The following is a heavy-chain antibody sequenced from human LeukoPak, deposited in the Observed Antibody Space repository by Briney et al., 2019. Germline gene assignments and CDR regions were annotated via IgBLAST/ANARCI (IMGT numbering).Heavy chain of an antibody. D-gene: IGHD4-17*01. CDR3: AGSSPRTTVTDY. J-gene: IGHJ4*02. CDR1: GGSISSYY. V-gene: IGHV4-59*01. CDR2: IYYRGST. Sequence: KPSETLSLTCTVSGGSISSYYWSWIRPPPGKGLEWVGYIYYRGSTNYNPSLKSRVTISVDTPKNQCSPKLSSVTAADTAVYYCAGSSPRTTVTDYWGQGTLVTVSS.